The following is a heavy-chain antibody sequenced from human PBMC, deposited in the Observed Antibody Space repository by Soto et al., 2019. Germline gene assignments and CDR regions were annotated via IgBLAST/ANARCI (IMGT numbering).Heavy chain of an antibody. D-gene: IGHD3-22*01. CDR2: ISGSGGST. CDR1: GFTFSSYA. J-gene: IGHJ6*02. V-gene: IGHV3-23*01. CDR3: AKGDYYDSSGLLAYYYYGMDV. Sequence: GGSLRLSCAASGFTFSSYAMSWVRQAPGKXPEWVSAISGSGGSTYYADSVKGRFTISRDNSKNTLYLQMNSLRAEDTAVYYCAKGDYYDSSGLLAYYYYGMDVWGQGTTVTVSS.